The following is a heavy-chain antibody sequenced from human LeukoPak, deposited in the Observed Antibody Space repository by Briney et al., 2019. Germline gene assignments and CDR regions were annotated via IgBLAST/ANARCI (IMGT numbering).Heavy chain of an antibody. CDR2: IYYSGST. V-gene: IGHV4-59*01. D-gene: IGHD5-18*01. CDR1: GGSISSYH. J-gene: IGHJ4*02. Sequence: PSESLSLTCTVSGGSISSYHWSWIRQPPGKGLEWIGYIYYSGSTNYNPSLKSRVTISVDTSKNQFSLKLSSVTAADTAVYYCARDRGYSYGIDYWGQGTLVTVSS. CDR3: ARDRGYSYGIDY.